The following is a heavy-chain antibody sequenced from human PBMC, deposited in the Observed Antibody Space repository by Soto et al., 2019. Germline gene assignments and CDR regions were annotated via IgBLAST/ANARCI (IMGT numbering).Heavy chain of an antibody. CDR1: GGSISNGDYY. CDR3: ARDRLLERYIEN. D-gene: IGHD1-20*01. CDR2: IYYSGTT. Sequence: QVQLQESGPGLVKPSQTLSLTCSVSGGSISNGDYYWSWIRQPPGKGLEWSGYIYYSGTTYYNPSLKSRVTISVDTSKNQFSLKLNSVTAADTAVYYCARDRLLERYIENWGQGTLVTVSS. J-gene: IGHJ4*02. V-gene: IGHV4-30-4*01.